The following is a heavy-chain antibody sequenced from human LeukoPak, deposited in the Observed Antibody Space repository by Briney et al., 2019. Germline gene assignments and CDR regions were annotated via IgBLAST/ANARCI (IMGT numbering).Heavy chain of an antibody. J-gene: IGHJ3*02. V-gene: IGHV1-2*02. Sequence: ASVKVSCKASGYTFTGYYIHWVRQAPGQGREWMGWINPNSGGSNYAQKFQGRVTMTRDTSISTAYMELSRLRSDDTAVYYCAKVRWDYDQTDAFDIWGQGTMVTVSS. CDR2: INPNSGGS. CDR3: AKVRWDYDQTDAFDI. D-gene: IGHD4-17*01. CDR1: GYTFTGYY.